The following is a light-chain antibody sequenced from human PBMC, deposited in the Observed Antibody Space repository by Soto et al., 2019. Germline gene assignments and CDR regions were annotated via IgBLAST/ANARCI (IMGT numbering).Light chain of an antibody. CDR1: QSIDKW. Sequence: DTQLTQSPSILSASVGDRVIITFRASQSIDKWVAWYQQKPGKAPKLLIYKASSLERGVPSRFSGTGFGTEFTLSISSLQPDDFATYFCQQYNSYVFGPGTKVDIK. CDR3: QQYNSYV. J-gene: IGKJ3*01. CDR2: KAS. V-gene: IGKV1-5*03.